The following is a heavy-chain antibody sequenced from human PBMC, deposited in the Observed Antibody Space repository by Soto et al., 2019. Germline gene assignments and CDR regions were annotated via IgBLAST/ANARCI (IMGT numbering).Heavy chain of an antibody. CDR2: ISSSSTYI. J-gene: IGHJ3*02. D-gene: IGHD3-22*01. CDR3: ARGYHYYDSSGYDKWDAFDI. Sequence: EVQLVESGGGLVKPGGSLRLSCAASGFTFSSYSLNWVRQAPGKGLEWVSSISSSSTYIDYAHSVRGRFTISRDNAKNSLYLQMNSLRAEDTAVYYCARGYHYYDSSGYDKWDAFDIWGQGTMVTVSS. V-gene: IGHV3-21*01. CDR1: GFTFSSYS.